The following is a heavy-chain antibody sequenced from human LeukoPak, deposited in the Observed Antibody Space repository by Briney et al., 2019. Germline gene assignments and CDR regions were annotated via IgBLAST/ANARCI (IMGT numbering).Heavy chain of an antibody. CDR3: ARDITVTMSGHAY. CDR1: GYAFSRYG. D-gene: IGHD4/OR15-4a*01. V-gene: IGHV1-18*01. J-gene: IGHJ4*02. Sequence: ASVKVSCKASGYAFSRYGISGVRQAPGQGLEWMGWIFTHNGHTNYAQKHQGRVTMTTDTFTSTAYMELRSLRSDDTAVYYCARDITVTMSGHAYWGQGTLVTVSS. CDR2: IFTHNGHT.